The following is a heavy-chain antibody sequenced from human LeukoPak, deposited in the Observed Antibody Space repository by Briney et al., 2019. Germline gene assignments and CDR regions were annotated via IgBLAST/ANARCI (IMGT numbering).Heavy chain of an antibody. CDR2: IIPIFGTA. Sequence: GASVKVSCKASGGTFSSYAISWVRQAPGQGLEWMGRIIPIFGTANYAQKFQGRVTITTDESTSTAYMELSSLRSEGTAVYYCARGQREYSSNWYVGFDPWGQGTLVTVSS. D-gene: IGHD6-13*01. J-gene: IGHJ5*02. CDR3: ARGQREYSSNWYVGFDP. V-gene: IGHV1-69*05. CDR1: GGTFSSYA.